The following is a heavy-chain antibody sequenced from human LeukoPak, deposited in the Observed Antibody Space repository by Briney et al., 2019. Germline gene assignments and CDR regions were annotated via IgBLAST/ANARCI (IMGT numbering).Heavy chain of an antibody. CDR3: AKDPSMTTVTTPFDY. CDR1: GFTFSSYG. V-gene: IGHV3-30*18. CDR2: ISYDGSNK. Sequence: GGSLRLSCAASGFTFSSYGTHWVRQAPGKGLEWVAVISYDGSNKYYADSVKGRFTISRDNSKNTLYLQMNSLRAEDTAVYYCAKDPSMTTVTTPFDYWGQGTLVTVSS. D-gene: IGHD4-17*01. J-gene: IGHJ4*02.